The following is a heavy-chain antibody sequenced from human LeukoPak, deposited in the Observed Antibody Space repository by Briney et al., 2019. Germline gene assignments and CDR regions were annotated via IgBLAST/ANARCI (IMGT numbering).Heavy chain of an antibody. CDR2: ISWNSGSI. CDR3: AKSSHSYGNDALDI. V-gene: IGHV3-9*01. Sequence: AGGSLRLSCAASGFTFDDYAMHWVRQAPGKGLEWVSGISWNSGSIGYADSVKGRFTISRDNSKNTLYLQMNSLRAEDTAVYYCAKSSHSYGNDALDIWGQGTMVTVSS. J-gene: IGHJ3*02. CDR1: GFTFDDYA. D-gene: IGHD5-18*01.